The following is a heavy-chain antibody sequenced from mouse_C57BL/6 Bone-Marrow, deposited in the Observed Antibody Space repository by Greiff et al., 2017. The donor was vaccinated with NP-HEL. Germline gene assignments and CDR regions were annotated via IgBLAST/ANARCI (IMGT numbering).Heavy chain of an antibody. J-gene: IGHJ4*01. D-gene: IGHD2-4*01. CDR2: IWSGGST. Sequence: VMLVESGPGLVQPSQSLSITCTVSGFSLTSYGVHWVRQPPGKGLEWLGVIWSGGSTDYNAAFISRLSISKDNSKSQVFFKMNSLQADDTAIYYCAKSWDYDVRAMDYWGQGTSVTVSS. CDR1: GFSLTSYG. V-gene: IGHV2-4*01. CDR3: AKSWDYDVRAMDY.